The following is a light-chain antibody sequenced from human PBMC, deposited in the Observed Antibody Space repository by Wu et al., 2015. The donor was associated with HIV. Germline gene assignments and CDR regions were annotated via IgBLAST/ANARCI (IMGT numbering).Light chain of an antibody. CDR2: DTS. CDR1: QSVSRF. V-gene: IGKV3-11*01. CDR3: HQRTTWPRT. J-gene: IGKJ1*01. Sequence: EIVLTQSPATLSLSPGERATLSCRASQSVSRFLAWYQHKPGQVPRLLIYDTSNRATGIPARFSGSGFGTDFTLTISSLEPEDFAVYYCHQRTTWPRTFGQGTKVEV.